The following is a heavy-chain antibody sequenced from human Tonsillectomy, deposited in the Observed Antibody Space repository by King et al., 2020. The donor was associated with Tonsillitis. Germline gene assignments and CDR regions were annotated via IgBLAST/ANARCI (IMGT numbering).Heavy chain of an antibody. V-gene: IGHV3-74*01. CDR1: GFTFSSYW. CDR2: INSDGSST. CDR3: ARDNSGSSPLDY. Sequence: VQLVESGGGLVQPGGSLRLSCAASGFTFSSYWMHWVRQGLGKGLVWVSLINSDGSSTTYADSVKGRFTISRDNAKNTLYLQMNSLRAEDTAVYYCARDNSGSSPLDYWGQGTLVTVSS. D-gene: IGHD1-26*01. J-gene: IGHJ4*02.